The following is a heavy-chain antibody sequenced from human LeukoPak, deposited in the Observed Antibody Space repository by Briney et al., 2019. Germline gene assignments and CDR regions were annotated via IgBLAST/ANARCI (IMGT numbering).Heavy chain of an antibody. V-gene: IGHV1-58*02. CDR1: GFTFTSSA. Sequence: ASVKVSCKASGFTFTSSAMQWVRQARGQRLEWIGWIVVGSGNTNYAQKFQERVTITRDMSTSTAYMELSSLRSEDTAVYYCVADHGRFLDPYYFDYWGQGTLVTVSS. CDR3: VADHGRFLDPYYFDY. CDR2: IVVGSGNT. J-gene: IGHJ4*02. D-gene: IGHD3-3*01.